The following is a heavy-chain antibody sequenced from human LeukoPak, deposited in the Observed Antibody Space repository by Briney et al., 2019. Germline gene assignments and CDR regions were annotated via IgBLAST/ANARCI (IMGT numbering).Heavy chain of an antibody. V-gene: IGHV1-2*02. Sequence: ASVKVSCKASGYTFTGYYMHWVRQAPGQGLEWMGWINPNSGGTNYAQKFQGRVTMTRDTSISTAYMELSRLRSDDTAVYYCAGAGPSYYDFWSGFGWCCAFDIWGQGTMVTVSS. D-gene: IGHD3-3*01. J-gene: IGHJ3*02. CDR3: AGAGPSYYDFWSGFGWCCAFDI. CDR1: GYTFTGYY. CDR2: INPNSGGT.